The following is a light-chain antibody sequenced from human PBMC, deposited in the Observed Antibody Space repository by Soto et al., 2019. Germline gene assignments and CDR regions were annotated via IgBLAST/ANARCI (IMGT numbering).Light chain of an antibody. CDR3: QQYDNYVT. J-gene: IGKJ4*01. V-gene: IGKV1-5*03. CDR2: KAS. CDR1: QSISSW. Sequence: DIQMTQSPSTLSASVGGRVTITCRASQSISSWLAWYQQKPGKAPKLLIYKASSLESGVPSRFSGSGSGTDFTLTISSLQPDDFATYYCQQYDNYVTFGGGTKVEIK.